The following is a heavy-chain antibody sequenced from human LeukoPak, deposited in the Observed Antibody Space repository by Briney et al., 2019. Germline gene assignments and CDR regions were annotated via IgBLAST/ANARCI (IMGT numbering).Heavy chain of an antibody. Sequence: SETLSLTCTVSGGHFSGYFWTWIRQPPGKGLEWIGQTNHRGSATYNPSLDSRVTISVDTSKNQFSLKLSSVTAADTAVYYCARHSNAAYDSSGYYYDFDYWGQGTLVTVSS. D-gene: IGHD3-22*01. CDR3: ARHSNAAYDSSGYYYDFDY. V-gene: IGHV4-34*01. J-gene: IGHJ4*02. CDR2: TNHRGSA. CDR1: GGHFSGYF.